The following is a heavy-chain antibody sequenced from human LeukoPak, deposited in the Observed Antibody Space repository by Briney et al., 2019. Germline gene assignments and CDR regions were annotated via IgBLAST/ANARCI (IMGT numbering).Heavy chain of an antibody. Sequence: GASVKVSCKASGFTFSNSAVQWVRQARGQRLEWIGYIVVGSGNTNYAQKFQERVTITGDMSTNTAYLELSSLRSEDTAVYYCAADLPYSNYGPLDYWGQGALVTVSS. CDR3: AADLPYSNYGPLDY. V-gene: IGHV1-58*01. D-gene: IGHD4-11*01. CDR2: IVVGSGNT. J-gene: IGHJ4*02. CDR1: GFTFSNSA.